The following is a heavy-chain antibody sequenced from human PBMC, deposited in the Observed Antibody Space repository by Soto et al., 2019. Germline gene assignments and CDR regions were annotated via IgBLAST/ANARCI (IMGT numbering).Heavy chain of an antibody. CDR2: MNSNSGGT. CDR1: GYRFTDNY. CDR3: ARGSGTSWLDS. J-gene: IGHJ5*01. Sequence: ASVKVSCEASGYRFTDNYIHWVRQAPGQGLEWMGWMNSNSGGTKYAQKFQDRVMMTRDTSISTAYMELRRLMSDDTAVYYCARGSGTSWLDSWGPGALVTVSS. V-gene: IGHV1-2*02. D-gene: IGHD1-1*01.